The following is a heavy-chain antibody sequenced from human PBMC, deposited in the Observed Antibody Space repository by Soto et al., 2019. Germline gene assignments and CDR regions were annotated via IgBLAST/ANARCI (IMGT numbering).Heavy chain of an antibody. V-gene: IGHV3-74*01. CDR1: GLTFNRYW. Sequence: GGSLRLSCAASGLTFNRYWMHWVRHAPGKGLVWVSHINTDGSNTNYADSVKGRFTISRDNAKSTLFLQMNSLRDEDTAVYYCAREFCSGGNCYTYYFDTWGRGIPVTVSS. CDR3: AREFCSGGNCYTYYFDT. J-gene: IGHJ5*02. CDR2: INTDGSNT. D-gene: IGHD2-15*01.